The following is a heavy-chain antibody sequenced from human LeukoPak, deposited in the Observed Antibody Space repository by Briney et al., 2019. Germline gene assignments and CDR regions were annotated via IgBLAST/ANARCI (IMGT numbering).Heavy chain of an antibody. CDR1: GFTFGNYA. D-gene: IGHD6-13*01. J-gene: IGHJ4*02. V-gene: IGHV3-33*08. Sequence: GGSLRLSCAASGFTFGNYAMSWVRQAPGKGLEWVAVIWFDGSIKYYADSVKGRFTISRDNSINTLYLQMNSLRAEDTAVYYCASAAGPFDNWGQGTLVTVSS. CDR3: ASAAGPFDN. CDR2: IWFDGSIK.